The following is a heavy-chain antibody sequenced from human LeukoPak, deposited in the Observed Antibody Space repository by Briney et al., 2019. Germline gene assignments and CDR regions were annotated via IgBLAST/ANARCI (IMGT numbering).Heavy chain of an antibody. Sequence: SETLSLTCTVSGGSISSYYWSWIRQPAGQGMEWIGRIFTSGSTNYNPSLKSRVTISADKSKKQFSLKLSSVTAADTAVYYCAREGSGSYLGFYYYMDVWGKGTTVTVSS. CDR3: AREGSGSYLGFYYYMDV. CDR1: GGSISSYY. J-gene: IGHJ6*03. V-gene: IGHV4-4*07. D-gene: IGHD3-10*01. CDR2: IFTSGST.